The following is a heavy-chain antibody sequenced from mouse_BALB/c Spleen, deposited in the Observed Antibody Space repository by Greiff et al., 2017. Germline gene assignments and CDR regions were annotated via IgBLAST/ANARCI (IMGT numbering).Heavy chain of an antibody. CDR2: ISYSGST. CDR3: ARMGLRYWYFDV. D-gene: IGHD2-2*01. CDR1: GYSITSGY. V-gene: IGHV3-8*02. Sequence: VQLKESGPSLVKPSQTLSLTCSVTGYSITSGYWNWIRKFPGNKLEYMGYISYSGSTYYNPSLKSRISITRDTSKNHYYLQLNSVTTEDTATYYCARMGLRYWYFDVWGAGTTVTVSS. J-gene: IGHJ1*01.